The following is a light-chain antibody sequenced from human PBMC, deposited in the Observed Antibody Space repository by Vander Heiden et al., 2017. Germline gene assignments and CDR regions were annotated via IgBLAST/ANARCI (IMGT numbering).Light chain of an antibody. CDR2: GAS. CDR1: QSVSSSY. CDR3: QQYGGSPYT. Sequence: EIVLTPSPVTLSLSPGERATLSCRASQSVSSSYLAWYQQKPGQAPRLLIYGASTRATGIPDRFSGSGSGTDFTLTISRLEPEDFAVYFCQQYGGSPYTFGQGTKLEIK. V-gene: IGKV3-20*01. J-gene: IGKJ2*01.